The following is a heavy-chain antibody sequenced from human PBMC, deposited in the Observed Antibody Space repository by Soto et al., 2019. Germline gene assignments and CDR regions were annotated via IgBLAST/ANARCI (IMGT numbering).Heavy chain of an antibody. CDR3: ARDGRYCSGGSCYSGAGYYFDY. CDR1: GGSISSSNW. V-gene: IGHV4-4*02. D-gene: IGHD2-15*01. Sequence: QVQLQESGPGLVKPSGTLSLTCAVSGGSISSSNWWSWVRQPPGKGLEWIGEIYHSGSTNYNPSLKSLFTISVDKSKNQFSLKLSSVTAADTAVYYCARDGRYCSGGSCYSGAGYYFDYWGQGTLVTVSS. CDR2: IYHSGST. J-gene: IGHJ4*02.